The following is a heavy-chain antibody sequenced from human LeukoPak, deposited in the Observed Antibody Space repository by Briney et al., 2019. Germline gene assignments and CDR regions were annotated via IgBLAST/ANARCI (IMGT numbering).Heavy chain of an antibody. CDR1: GGSISSSSYY. CDR3: ARRRAVAGHFDY. Sequence: PSETLSLTCTVSGGSISSSSYYWGWIRQPPGTGLEWIGEINHSGSTNYNPSLKSRVTISVDTSKNQFSLKLSSVTAADTAVYYCARRRAVAGHFDYWGQGTLVTVSS. CDR2: INHSGST. J-gene: IGHJ4*02. D-gene: IGHD6-19*01. V-gene: IGHV4-39*07.